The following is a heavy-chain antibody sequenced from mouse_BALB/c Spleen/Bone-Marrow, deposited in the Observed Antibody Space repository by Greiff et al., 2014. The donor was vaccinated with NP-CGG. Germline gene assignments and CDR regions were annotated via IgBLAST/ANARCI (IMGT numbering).Heavy chain of an antibody. CDR3: ARWLLPYGLDH. Sequence: EVQLQQSGAELVKPGASVKLSCTASGFNIKDTYMHWVKQRPEQGLEWIGRIDPANGNTKYDPKFQGKATITADTSSNTAYLQLSSLTSEDTAVYYCARWLLPYGLDHRGQGPLVSVST. V-gene: IGHV14-3*02. J-gene: IGHJ4*01. CDR2: IDPANGNT. CDR1: GFNIKDTY. D-gene: IGHD2-3*01.